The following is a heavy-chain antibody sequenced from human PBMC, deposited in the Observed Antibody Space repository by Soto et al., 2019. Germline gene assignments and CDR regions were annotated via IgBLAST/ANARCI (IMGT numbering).Heavy chain of an antibody. Sequence: QLQLQESGPGLVKPSETMSLTCTVSGVSISSGNYYWGWIRQPPGKGLEWIGSIHYSETPHFNPSLSSRVTMSLDTSKNQLSLKLRAVPAADPAVYHCARHCVALPAGRSLDGFVLWGQGTLVTVSS. V-gene: IGHV4-39*01. J-gene: IGHJ5*02. D-gene: IGHD2-2*01. CDR1: GVSISSGNYY. CDR3: ARHCVALPAGRSLDGFVL. CDR2: IHYSETP.